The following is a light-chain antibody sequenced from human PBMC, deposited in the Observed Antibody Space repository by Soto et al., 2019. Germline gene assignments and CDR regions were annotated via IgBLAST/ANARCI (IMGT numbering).Light chain of an antibody. V-gene: IGKV1-17*03. CDR1: QGISKY. CDR2: AAS. CDR3: QQRCNWPLIT. Sequence: QVTQSHSTMSASVGDRVTITCRASQGISKYLAWFQQRPGKVPRRLVYAASRLQSGVPSRFSGSGSGTEFTLTISSLDPEDFAVYYCQQRCNWPLITFGQGTRLEI. J-gene: IGKJ5*01.